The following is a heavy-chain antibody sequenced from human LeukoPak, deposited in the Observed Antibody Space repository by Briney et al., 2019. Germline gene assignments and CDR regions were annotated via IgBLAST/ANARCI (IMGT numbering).Heavy chain of an antibody. CDR3: ARDSSYYDSSGYYYRRYFQH. CDR2: ISSSSSTI. D-gene: IGHD3-22*01. CDR1: GFTFSSYS. Sequence: GGSLRLSFAASGFTFSSYSMNWVRQAPGKGLEWVSYISSSSSTIYYADSVKGRFTISRDNAKNSLYLQMNSLRAEDTAVYYCARDSSYYDSSGYYYRRYFQHWGQGTLVTVSS. V-gene: IGHV3-48*01. J-gene: IGHJ1*01.